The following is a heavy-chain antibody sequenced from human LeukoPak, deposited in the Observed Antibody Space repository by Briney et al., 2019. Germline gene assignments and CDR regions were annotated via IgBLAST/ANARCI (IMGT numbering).Heavy chain of an antibody. CDR1: GFTFTNYW. D-gene: IGHD1-26*01. Sequence: PGGSLRLSCAASGFTFTNYWMFWVRQAPGKGLVWVSGINPDGSTTTYADSVKGRFTISRDNARNSVYLQMNSLRVEDTAVYYCARDPVEWELLLDCWGQGTLVTVSS. J-gene: IGHJ4*02. CDR2: INPDGSTT. CDR3: ARDPVEWELLLDC. V-gene: IGHV3-74*01.